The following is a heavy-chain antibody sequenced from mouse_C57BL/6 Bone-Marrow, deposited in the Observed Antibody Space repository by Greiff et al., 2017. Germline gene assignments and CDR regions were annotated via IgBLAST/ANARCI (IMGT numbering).Heavy chain of an antibody. CDR3: ASYDWFAY. V-gene: IGHV1-50*01. CDR1: GYTFTSYW. J-gene: IGHJ3*01. D-gene: IGHD2-3*01. Sequence: QVQLQQPGAELVKPGASVKLSCKASGYTFTSYWMQWVNQRPGQGLEWIGEIDPSDSYTNYTQKFKGKATLTVDTSSSTAYMQLRSLASEDSAVSYCASYDWFAYWGQGTLVTVSA. CDR2: IDPSDSYT.